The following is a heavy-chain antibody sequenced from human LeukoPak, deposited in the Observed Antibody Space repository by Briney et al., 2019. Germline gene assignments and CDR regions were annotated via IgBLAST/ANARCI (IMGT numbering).Heavy chain of an antibody. CDR1: GFTLHSYS. J-gene: IGHJ4*02. CDR3: ARVIGNSGLFDY. V-gene: IGHV3-21*01. D-gene: IGHD4-23*01. CDR2: ISSSSSYI. Sequence: GSLRLSCAGFGFTLHSYSIKWVRQAPGKGLGWVSSISSSSSYIYYADSVKGRFTISRDNAKDSLYLQMNSLRAEDTAVYYCARVIGNSGLFDYWGQGTLVTVSS.